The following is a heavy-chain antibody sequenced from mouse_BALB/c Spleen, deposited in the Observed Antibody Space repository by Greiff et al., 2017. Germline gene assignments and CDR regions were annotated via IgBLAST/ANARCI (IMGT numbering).Heavy chain of an antibody. CDR1: GFTFSSYA. CDR3: ARGTGLYDYDPYYYAMDY. J-gene: IGHJ4*01. D-gene: IGHD2-4*01. V-gene: IGHV5-6-5*01. Sequence: KLVESGGGLVKPGGSLKLSCAASGFTFSSYAMSWVRQTPEKRLEWVASISSGGSTYYPDSVKGRFTISRDNARNILYLQMSSLRSEDTAMYYCARGTGLYDYDPYYYAMDYWGQGTSVTVSS. CDR2: ISSGGST.